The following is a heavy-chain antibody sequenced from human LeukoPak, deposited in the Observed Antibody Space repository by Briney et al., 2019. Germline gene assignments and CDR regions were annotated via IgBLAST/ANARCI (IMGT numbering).Heavy chain of an antibody. V-gene: IGHV4-61*01. CDR1: GGSVSSGSYY. J-gene: IGHJ4*02. CDR3: ARDRLTSLDY. CDR2: IYYSGST. D-gene: IGHD3-9*01. Sequence: MASETLSLTCTVSGGSVSSGSYYWSWIRQPPGKGLEWIGYIYYSGSTNYNPSLKSRVTISVDTSKNQFSLKLSSVTAADTAVYYCARDRLTSLDYWGQGTLVTVSS.